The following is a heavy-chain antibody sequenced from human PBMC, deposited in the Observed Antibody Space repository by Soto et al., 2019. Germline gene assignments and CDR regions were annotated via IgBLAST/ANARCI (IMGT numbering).Heavy chain of an antibody. D-gene: IGHD4-17*01. CDR1: GFTFNRYW. Sequence: GGSLRLSCAVSGFTFNRYWLTWVRQAPGKGLEWVANIKEDGSEKYYVDSVKGRFTTSRDNAKNSLYLQMNSLRAEDTAVYCCARIVSGRDYGDSIDYWGQGTLVTVSS. CDR3: ARIVSGRDYGDSIDY. CDR2: IKEDGSEK. J-gene: IGHJ4*02. V-gene: IGHV3-7*03.